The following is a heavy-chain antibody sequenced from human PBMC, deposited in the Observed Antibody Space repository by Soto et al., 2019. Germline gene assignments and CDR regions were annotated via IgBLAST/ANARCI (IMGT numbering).Heavy chain of an antibody. CDR2: INPNSGGT. V-gene: IGHV1-2*04. CDR1: GYTFTGYY. CDR3: AREGYYDLKMIDGAFDI. D-gene: IGHD3-22*01. J-gene: IGHJ3*02. Sequence: ASVKVSCKASGYTFTGYYMHWVRQAPGQGLEWMGWINPNSGGTNYAQKFQGWVTMTRDTSISTAYMELSRLRSDDTAVYYCAREGYYDLKMIDGAFDIWGQGTMVTVSS.